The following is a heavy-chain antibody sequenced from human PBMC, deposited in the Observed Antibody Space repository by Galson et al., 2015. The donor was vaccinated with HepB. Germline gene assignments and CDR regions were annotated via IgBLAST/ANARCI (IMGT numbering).Heavy chain of an antibody. CDR3: AKDSLAGLRFLEWYFPGWFDP. CDR1: GFTFSSYG. CDR2: ISYDGSNK. J-gene: IGHJ5*02. Sequence: SLRLSCAASGFTFSSYGMHWVRQAPGKGLEWVAVISYDGSNKYYADSVKGRFTISRDNSKNTLYLQMNSLRAEDTAVYYCAKDSLAGLRFLEWYFPGWFDPWGQGTLVTVSS. V-gene: IGHV3-30*18. D-gene: IGHD3-3*01.